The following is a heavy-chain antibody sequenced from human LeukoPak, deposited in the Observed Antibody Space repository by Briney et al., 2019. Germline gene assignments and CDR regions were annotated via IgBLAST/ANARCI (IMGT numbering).Heavy chain of an antibody. V-gene: IGHV3-7*01. CDR1: GLTFSSYC. CDR2: IKQGGNEK. Sequence: GGSLRLSCAASGLTFSSYCMSGVRQATGKGLEWVANIKQGGNEKHCMHYVKGRYPISRDNAKNSLYLQMNSLRVEDTAVYYCARRSGYYYYGMDGWGQGTTVTVSS. CDR3: ARRSGYYYYGMDG. J-gene: IGHJ6*02. D-gene: IGHD2-15*01.